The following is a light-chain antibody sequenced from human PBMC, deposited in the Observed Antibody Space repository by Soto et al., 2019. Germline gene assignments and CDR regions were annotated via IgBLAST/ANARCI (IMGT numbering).Light chain of an antibody. CDR2: DAS. J-gene: IGKJ4*01. CDR3: EEDNNWSGPT. CDR1: QSISRW. Sequence: DIQMTQSPSTLSASVGDGVTITCRASQSISRWLAWYQQKPGKAPKLLIYDASSLESGVPSRFSGSESGTEYTLTISGLQPDDYSTAECEEDNNWSGPTFRGGPKV. V-gene: IGKV1-5*01.